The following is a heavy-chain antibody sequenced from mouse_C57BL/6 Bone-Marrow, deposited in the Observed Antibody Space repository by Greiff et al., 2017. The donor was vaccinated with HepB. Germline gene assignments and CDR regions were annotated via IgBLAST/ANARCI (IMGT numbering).Heavy chain of an antibody. CDR3: ARDGYYEFAY. CDR1: GYTFTDYY. Sequence: EVQVVESGPVLVKPGASVKMSCKASGYTFTDYYMNWVKQSHGKSLEWIGVINPYNGGTSYNQKFKGKATLTVDKSSSTAYMELNSLTSEDSAVYYCARDGYYEFAYWGQGTLVTVSA. J-gene: IGHJ3*01. V-gene: IGHV1-19*01. D-gene: IGHD2-3*01. CDR2: INPYNGGT.